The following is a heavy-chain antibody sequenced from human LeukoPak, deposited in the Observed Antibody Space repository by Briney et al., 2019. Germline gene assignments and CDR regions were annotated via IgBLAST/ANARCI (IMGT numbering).Heavy chain of an antibody. CDR2: IYYSGST. CDR3: ARDTGRSGTNWYYGMDV. CDR1: GGSISPYY. V-gene: IGHV4-59*12. J-gene: IGHJ6*02. Sequence: SETLSLTCTVSGGSISPYYWNWIRQPPGKGLEWIGYIYYSGSTNYNPSLKSRVTISLDTSKNQFSLKLSSVTAADTAVYYCARDTGRSGTNWYYGMDVWGQGTTVTVSS. D-gene: IGHD1-1*01.